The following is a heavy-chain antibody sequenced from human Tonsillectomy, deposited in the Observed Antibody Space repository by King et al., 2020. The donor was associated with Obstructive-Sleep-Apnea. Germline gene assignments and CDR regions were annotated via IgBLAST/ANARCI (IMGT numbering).Heavy chain of an antibody. J-gene: IGHJ4*02. CDR2: MNPNSGNT. Sequence: QVQLGESGAEVKKPGASVKVSCKASGYTFTSYDINWVRQATGQGLEWMGWMNPNSGNTGYAQKFQGRVTMTRNTSISTAYMELSSLRSEDTAVYYCAVAACSGGSCYSNQDYFDYWGQGTLVTVSS. D-gene: IGHD2-15*01. CDR1: GYTFTSYD. CDR3: AVAACSGGSCYSNQDYFDY. V-gene: IGHV1-8*01.